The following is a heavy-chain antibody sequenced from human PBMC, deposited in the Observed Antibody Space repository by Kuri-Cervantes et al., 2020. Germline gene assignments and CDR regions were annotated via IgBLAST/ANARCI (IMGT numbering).Heavy chain of an antibody. J-gene: IGHJ4*02. CDR2: IWYDGSNK. CDR3: ARGEYYFDY. V-gene: IGHV3-33*01. Sequence: GESLKISCAASGFTFSSYGMHWVRQAPGKGLEWVAVIWYDGSNKYYADSVKGRFTISRDNSKNTLYLQMSSLRAEDTAVYYCARGEYYFDYWGQGTLVTVSS. CDR1: GFTFSSYG.